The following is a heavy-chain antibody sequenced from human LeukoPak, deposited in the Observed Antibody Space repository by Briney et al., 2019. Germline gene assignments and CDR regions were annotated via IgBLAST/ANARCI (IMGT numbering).Heavy chain of an antibody. CDR3: ARDHRDNWNYVGGRPGINAFDI. V-gene: IGHV3-20*04. D-gene: IGHD1-7*01. Sequence: GGSLRLSCAASGFTFDDYGMSWVRQAPGKGLEWVSGINWNGGSTGYADSVKGRFTISRDNAKNSLYLQMNSLRAEDTALYYCARDHRDNWNYVGGRPGINAFDIWGRGTMVIVSS. CDR2: INWNGGST. J-gene: IGHJ3*02. CDR1: GFTFDDYG.